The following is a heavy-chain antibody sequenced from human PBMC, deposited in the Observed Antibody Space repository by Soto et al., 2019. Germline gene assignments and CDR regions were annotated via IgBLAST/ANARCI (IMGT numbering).Heavy chain of an antibody. D-gene: IGHD2-8*01. J-gene: IGHJ4*02. CDR3: VREAQCSNGVCPFDY. V-gene: IGHV3-48*03. CDR1: GFTFSPYE. Sequence: GGSLRLSCAASGFTFSPYEMSWVRQAPGKGLEWISYISSSGSTIHYADSVKGRFSISRDNAKKSLFLQMNRLRAEDTAVYYCVREAQCSNGVCPFDYWGRGTLVTVSS. CDR2: ISSSGSTI.